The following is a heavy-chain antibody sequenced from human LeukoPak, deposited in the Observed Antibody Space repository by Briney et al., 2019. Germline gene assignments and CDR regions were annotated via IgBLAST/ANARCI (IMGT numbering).Heavy chain of an antibody. J-gene: IGHJ6*02. D-gene: IGHD3-22*01. CDR3: ARDEYYDSSGFPRYYYYYGMDV. V-gene: IGHV1-18*01. CDR1: GYTFTSYD. CDR2: ISAYNGNT. Sequence: ASVKVSCKASGYTFTSYDISWVRQAPGQGLEWMGWISAYNGNTNYAQKLQGRVTITADKSTSTAYLELSSLRSEDTAVYYCARDEYYDSSGFPRYYYYYGMDVWGQGTTVTVSS.